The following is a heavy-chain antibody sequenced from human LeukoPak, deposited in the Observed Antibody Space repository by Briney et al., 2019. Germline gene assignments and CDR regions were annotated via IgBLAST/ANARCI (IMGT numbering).Heavy chain of an antibody. J-gene: IGHJ6*02. Sequence: GESLKISCKGSGYSFSSNWIGWVRQMPGKGLEWMGIIYVDDSETRYSPSFQGQVTISADKSISTVYLQWSSLRASDTAMYYCARPLDYYYYGVDVWGQGTSVTVSS. V-gene: IGHV5-51*01. CDR1: GYSFSSNW. CDR3: ARPLDYYYYGVDV. CDR2: IYVDDSET.